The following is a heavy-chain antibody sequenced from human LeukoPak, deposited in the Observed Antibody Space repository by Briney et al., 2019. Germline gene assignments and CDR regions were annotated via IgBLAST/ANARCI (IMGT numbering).Heavy chain of an antibody. Sequence: GRSLRLSCAASGFTFSTYGMHWVRQAPGKGLEWLSTINGGDYSTYYADSVKGRFTISRDSSKNTLYLQMNSLRAEDTAVYYCARDGSSGWYWVDYWGQGTLVTVSS. CDR3: ARDGSSGWYWVDY. D-gene: IGHD6-19*01. CDR2: INGGDYST. CDR1: GFTFSTYG. V-gene: IGHV3-NL1*01. J-gene: IGHJ4*02.